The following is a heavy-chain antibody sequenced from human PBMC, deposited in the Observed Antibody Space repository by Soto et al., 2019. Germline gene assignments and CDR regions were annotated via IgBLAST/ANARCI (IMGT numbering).Heavy chain of an antibody. CDR3: ARDRGYYGSGSPRWFDP. D-gene: IGHD3-10*01. Sequence: SETLSLTCTVSGGSISSGGYYWSWIRQHPGKGLEWIGYIYYSGSTYYNPSLKSRVTISVDTSKNQFSLKLSSVTAADTAVYYCARDRGYYGSGSPRWFDPWGQGTLVTVSS. J-gene: IGHJ5*02. V-gene: IGHV4-31*03. CDR2: IYYSGST. CDR1: GGSISSGGYY.